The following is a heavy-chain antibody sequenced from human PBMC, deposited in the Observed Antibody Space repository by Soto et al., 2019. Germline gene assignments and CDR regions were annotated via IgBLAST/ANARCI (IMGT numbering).Heavy chain of an antibody. D-gene: IGHD6-13*01. J-gene: IGHJ6*02. CDR3: ARDLGETASGIEDYYYSYAMDV. CDR2: ISAYNGNT. V-gene: IGHV1-18*01. Sequence: QVQLVQSGAEVKKPGASVKVSCKASGYTFTNYGFSWVRQVPGQGLEWMGWISAYNGNTNYAQKLQGRVTMTTDTSTRTVDMELRSLRSDDTAVYYCARDLGETASGIEDYYYSYAMDVWGQGTTVTVSS. CDR1: GYTFTNYG.